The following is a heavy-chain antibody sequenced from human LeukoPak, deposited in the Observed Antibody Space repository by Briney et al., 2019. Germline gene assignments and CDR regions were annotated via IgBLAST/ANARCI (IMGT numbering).Heavy chain of an antibody. CDR2: IIPIFGTA. CDR3: ARARRSIAAALSRSARYYFDY. J-gene: IGHJ4*02. D-gene: IGHD6-13*01. CDR1: GYTFTSYD. V-gene: IGHV1-69*06. Sequence: GASVKVSCKASGYTFTSYDINWVRQATGQGLEWMGGIIPIFGTANYAQKFQGRVTITADKSTSTAYMELSSLRSEDTAVYYCARARRSIAAALSRSARYYFDYWGQGTLVTVSS.